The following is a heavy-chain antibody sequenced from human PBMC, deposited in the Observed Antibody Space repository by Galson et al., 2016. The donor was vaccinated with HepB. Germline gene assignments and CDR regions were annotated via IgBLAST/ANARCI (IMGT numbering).Heavy chain of an antibody. Sequence: SETLSLTCAVYGGSFRGYNWSWIRQSPGKGLEWNGEINHNGSTNYNPSLKSRVTISVDTSKNQFSLNLSSLTAADTAVYYCASCNQLGELDPWGLGTLVTVCS. V-gene: IGHV4-34*01. CDR1: GGSFRGYN. J-gene: IGHJ5*02. CDR2: INHNGST. CDR3: ASCNQLGELDP. D-gene: IGHD3-10*01.